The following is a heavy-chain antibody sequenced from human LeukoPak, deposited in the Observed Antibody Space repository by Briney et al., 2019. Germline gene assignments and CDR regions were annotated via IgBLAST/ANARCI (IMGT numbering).Heavy chain of an antibody. CDR2: IYSGGST. J-gene: IGHJ4*02. V-gene: IGHV3-66*01. Sequence: GGSLRLSCAASGFTVSSNYMSWVRQAPGKGLEWVSVIYSGGSTYYADSVKGRFTISRDNSKNTLYLQMNSLRAEDTAVYYCAKDSITPRTIAHFDYWGQGTLVTVSS. CDR1: GFTVSSNY. D-gene: IGHD4-23*01. CDR3: AKDSITPRTIAHFDY.